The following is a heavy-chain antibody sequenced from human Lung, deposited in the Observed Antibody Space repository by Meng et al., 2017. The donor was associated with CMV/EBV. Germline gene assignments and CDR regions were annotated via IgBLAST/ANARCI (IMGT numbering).Heavy chain of an antibody. CDR3: ARDGNYGAYDY. Sequence: SCAACGLTFSRYWMHWVRQAPGKGLVWVSRINTHGSDTDYANSVKGRFTISRDNAKNTLFLQVNSLRAEDTAVYYCARDGNYGAYDYWGQGTLVTVSS. J-gene: IGHJ4*02. CDR1: GLTFSRYW. CDR2: INTHGSDT. D-gene: IGHD4-17*01. V-gene: IGHV3-74*01.